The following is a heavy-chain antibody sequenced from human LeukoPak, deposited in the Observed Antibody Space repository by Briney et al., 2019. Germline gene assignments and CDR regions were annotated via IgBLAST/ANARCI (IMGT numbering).Heavy chain of an antibody. CDR3: ARAYFDSSDYYYTDY. CDR2: ISSSGSTI. CDR1: GFTFNNYE. Sequence: GGSLRLSCAASGFTFNNYEMNWVRHAPGKGLGWDSYISSSGSTIYYADSVKGRFTISRANAKNSIYLQMNSIRAEDTAVDYCARAYFDSSDYYYTDYWGQGTLVTVSS. D-gene: IGHD3-22*01. V-gene: IGHV3-48*03. J-gene: IGHJ4*02.